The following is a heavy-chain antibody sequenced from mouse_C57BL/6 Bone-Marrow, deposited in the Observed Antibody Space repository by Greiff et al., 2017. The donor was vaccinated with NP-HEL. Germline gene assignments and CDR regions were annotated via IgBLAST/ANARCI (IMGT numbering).Heavy chain of an antibody. D-gene: IGHD1-2*01. V-gene: IGHV5-17*01. CDR2: ISRGSSTI. CDR3: ARNFIRRRFDY. J-gene: IGHJ2*01. Sequence: EVKLMESGGGLVKPGGSLKLSCAASGFTFTDYGMHWVRQAPEKGLEWVAYISRGSSTIFYADTVKGRSTFSIDNATNTLFLQMTSLRSEDTAMYYCARNFIRRRFDYWGQGTTLTVSS. CDR1: GFTFTDYG.